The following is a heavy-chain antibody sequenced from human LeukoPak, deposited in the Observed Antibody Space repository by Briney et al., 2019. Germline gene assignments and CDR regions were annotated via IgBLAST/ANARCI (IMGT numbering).Heavy chain of an antibody. Sequence: GGSLRLSCAASGFSFSSYGMNWVRQAPGQGLEWVSYIDPTGRSVYYADSVKGRFTVSRDNANHSVFLQMNSLRDDDTAVYFCARKWALWGQGTLVTVSS. J-gene: IGHJ4*02. V-gene: IGHV3-48*02. D-gene: IGHD1-26*01. CDR3: ARKWAL. CDR2: IDPTGRSV. CDR1: GFSFSSYG.